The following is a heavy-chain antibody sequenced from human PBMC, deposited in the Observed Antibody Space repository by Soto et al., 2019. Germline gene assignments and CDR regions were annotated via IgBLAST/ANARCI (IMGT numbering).Heavy chain of an antibody. V-gene: IGHV4-61*01. CDR1: GGSVSSGSYY. CDR3: ARGSGPPPYYYYGMDV. Sequence: PSETLSLTCTVSGGSVSSGSYYRSWIRQPPGKGLEWIGYIYYSGSTNYNPSLKSRVTISVDTSKNQFSLKLSSVTAADTAVYYCARGSGPPPYYYYGMDVWGQGTTVTVSS. CDR2: IYYSGST. D-gene: IGHD1-26*01. J-gene: IGHJ6*02.